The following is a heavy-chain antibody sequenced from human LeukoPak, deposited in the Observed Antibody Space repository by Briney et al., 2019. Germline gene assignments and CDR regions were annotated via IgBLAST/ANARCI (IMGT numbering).Heavy chain of an antibody. V-gene: IGHV4-34*12. CDR3: ASSDFWSGYYTRFDY. Sequence: SETLSLTCAVYGGSFSGYYWSWICQPPGKGLEWIGEIIHSGSTNYNPSLKSRVTISVDTSKNQFSLKLSSVTAADTAVYYCASSDFWSGYYTRFDYWGQGTLVTVSS. D-gene: IGHD3-3*01. J-gene: IGHJ4*02. CDR1: GGSFSGYY. CDR2: IIHSGST.